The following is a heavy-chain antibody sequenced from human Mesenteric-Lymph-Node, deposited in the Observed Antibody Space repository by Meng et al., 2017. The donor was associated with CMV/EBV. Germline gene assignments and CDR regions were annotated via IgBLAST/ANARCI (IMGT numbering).Heavy chain of an antibody. Sequence: SETLSLTCTVSDDSITTYYWSGIRQPPGQGLEWIAYIHSNGGTAHNPSLKSRLTISVDTAKNQFSLRLSSVTAADTAVYYCARGGYCTSTNCFFDSWGQGTLVTVSS. CDR2: IHSNGGT. CDR1: DDSITTYY. D-gene: IGHD2-2*01. V-gene: IGHV4-59*01. CDR3: ARGGYCTSTNCFFDS. J-gene: IGHJ4*02.